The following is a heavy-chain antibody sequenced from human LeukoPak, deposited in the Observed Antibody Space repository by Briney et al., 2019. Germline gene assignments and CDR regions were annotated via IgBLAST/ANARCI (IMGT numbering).Heavy chain of an antibody. Sequence: GGSLRLSCVVSGFDLSDYYMSWIRQAPGKGLEWISYISSSGDNIYFADSVKGRFTMSRDNARGSLYLQMNSRRADDTAIYYCARRRDYFDYWGQGTLVTVSS. V-gene: IGHV3-11*01. CDR3: ARRRDYFDY. J-gene: IGHJ4*02. CDR2: ISSSGDNI. CDR1: GFDLSDYY.